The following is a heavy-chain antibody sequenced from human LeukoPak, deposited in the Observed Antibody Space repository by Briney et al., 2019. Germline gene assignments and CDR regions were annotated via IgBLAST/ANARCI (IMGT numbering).Heavy chain of an antibody. Sequence: PGGSLRLSCAASGFTFSSYGMHWVRQAPGKGQEWVAVIWYDGSNKYYADSVKGRFTISRDNSKNTLYLQMNSLRAEDTAVYYCARLPIRYSGYDYSNSGDYWGQGTLVTVSS. CDR1: GFTFSSYG. D-gene: IGHD5-12*01. V-gene: IGHV3-33*01. CDR2: IWYDGSNK. J-gene: IGHJ4*02. CDR3: ARLPIRYSGYDYSNSGDY.